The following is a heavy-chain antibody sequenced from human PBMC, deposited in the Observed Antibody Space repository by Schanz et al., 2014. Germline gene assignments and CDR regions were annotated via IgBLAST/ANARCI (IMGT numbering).Heavy chain of an antibody. V-gene: IGHV1-69*02. CDR2: IIPILGIA. CDR1: GGTFSSYA. CDR3: ASSGAGYSSSWDFDS. J-gene: IGHJ4*02. D-gene: IGHD6-13*01. Sequence: QVQLVQSGAEVKKPGSSVKVSCKSSGGTFSSYAISWVRQAPGQGLEWMGRIIPILGIATYAQRFQGRVTITADKSSDTAYMDVSSLRSEDTAVYYCASSGAGYSSSWDFDSWGQGTLVTVSS.